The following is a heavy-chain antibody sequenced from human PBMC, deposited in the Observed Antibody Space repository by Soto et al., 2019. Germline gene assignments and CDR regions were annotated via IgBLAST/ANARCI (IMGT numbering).Heavy chain of an antibody. CDR2: ISGSGDDI. D-gene: IGHD3-16*01. V-gene: IGHV3-23*01. CDR3: AVRTIPVTGAYDY. Sequence: EVQLLESGGGMVQPGGSLRLSCAASGFTFSGSAMGWVRQAPGKGLEWISVISGSGDDILYADSVKGRFTISKDNSKNTLYLQMNSLRGEDTPVYFSAVRTIPVTGAYDYWGQGTLFTVSS. CDR1: GFTFSGSA. J-gene: IGHJ4*02.